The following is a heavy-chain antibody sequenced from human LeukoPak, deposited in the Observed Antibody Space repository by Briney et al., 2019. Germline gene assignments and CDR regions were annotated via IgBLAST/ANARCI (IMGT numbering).Heavy chain of an antibody. CDR1: GFTVSSNY. CDR3: AKQPAASAHEAGGSFWYFDL. V-gene: IGHV3-53*01. Sequence: GGSLRLSCAASGFTVSSNYMSWVRQAPGKGLEWVSVIYSGGSTYYADSVKGRFTISRDNSKNTLYLQMNSLRVEDTAVYYCAKQPAASAHEAGGSFWYFDLWGRGTLVTVSS. J-gene: IGHJ2*01. CDR2: IYSGGST. D-gene: IGHD2-15*01.